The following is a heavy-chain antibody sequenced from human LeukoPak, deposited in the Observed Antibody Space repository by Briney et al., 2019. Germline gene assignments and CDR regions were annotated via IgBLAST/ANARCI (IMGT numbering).Heavy chain of an antibody. CDR2: ISGSGGST. CDR1: GFTFSGYA. Sequence: PGGSLRLSCAASGFTFSGYAMSWVRQAPGKGLEWVSAISGSGGSTYYADSVKGRFTISRDNSKNTLYLQMNSLRAEDTAVYYCAKDLPVMSSRKRRVSDYFDYWGQGTLVTVSS. CDR3: AKDLPVMSSRKRRVSDYFDY. J-gene: IGHJ4*02. D-gene: IGHD3-16*01. V-gene: IGHV3-23*01.